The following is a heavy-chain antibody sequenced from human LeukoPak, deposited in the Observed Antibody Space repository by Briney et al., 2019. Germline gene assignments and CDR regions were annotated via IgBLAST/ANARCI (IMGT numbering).Heavy chain of an antibody. Sequence: GASVKVSCKASGGTFISYAISWVRQAPGQGLEWMGGIIPIFGTANYAQKFQGRVTITADESTSTAYMELSSLRSEDTAVYYCARDLCRYGYCYFDYWGQGTLVTVSS. CDR3: ARDLCRYGYCYFDY. CDR1: GGTFISYA. CDR2: IIPIFGTA. J-gene: IGHJ4*02. V-gene: IGHV1-69*01. D-gene: IGHD5-18*01.